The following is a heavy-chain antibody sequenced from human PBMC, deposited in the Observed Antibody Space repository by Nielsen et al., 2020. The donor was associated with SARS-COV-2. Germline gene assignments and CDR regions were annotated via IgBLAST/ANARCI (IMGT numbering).Heavy chain of an antibody. CDR2: ISSSSTYT. CDR3: ARASYYGSESAPYYYFGLDV. D-gene: IGHD3-10*01. J-gene: IGHJ6*02. Sequence: LSLTCAASEFTLSDYYMNWIRQAPGKGLEWVSTISSSSTYTNYADSVRGRFTISRDNAKNSLYLQMNSLRAEDTALYYCARASYYGSESAPYYYFGLDVWGQGTTVTVSS. CDR1: EFTLSDYY. V-gene: IGHV3-11*05.